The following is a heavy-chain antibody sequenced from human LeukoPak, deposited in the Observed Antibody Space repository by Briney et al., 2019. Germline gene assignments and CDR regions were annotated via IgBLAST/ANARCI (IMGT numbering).Heavy chain of an antibody. D-gene: IGHD1-26*01. CDR2: IIPIFGTA. Sequence: GASVKVSCKASGGTFSSYAISWVRQAPGRGLEWMGGIIPIFGTANYAQKFQGRVTITTDESTSTAYMELSSLRSEDTAVYYCARGLGSYYGGGHAFDIWGQGTMVTVSS. V-gene: IGHV1-69*05. CDR3: ARGLGSYYGGGHAFDI. CDR1: GGTFSSYA. J-gene: IGHJ3*02.